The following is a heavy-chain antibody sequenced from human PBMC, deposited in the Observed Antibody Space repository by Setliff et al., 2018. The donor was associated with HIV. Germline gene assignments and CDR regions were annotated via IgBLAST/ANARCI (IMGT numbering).Heavy chain of an antibody. V-gene: IGHV1-18*04. D-gene: IGHD3-9*01. J-gene: IGHJ5*02. CDR1: GYTFTGYY. Sequence: ASVKVSCKASGYTFTGYYMHWVRQAPGQGLEWMGWIKINSNTEYAQKFQGRVTMTKDTSTSTAYMELRSLRPDDTAVYFCARRADRFDLWGQGTLVTVSS. CDR3: ARRADRFDL. CDR2: IKINSNT.